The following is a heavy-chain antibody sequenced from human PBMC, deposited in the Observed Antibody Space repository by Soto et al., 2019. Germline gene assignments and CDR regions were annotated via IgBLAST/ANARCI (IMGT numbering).Heavy chain of an antibody. J-gene: IGHJ6*02. CDR1: GGSISSGGYY. V-gene: IGHV4-31*03. D-gene: IGHD2-21*02. Sequence: QVQLQESGPGLVKPSQTLSLTCTVSGGSISSGGYYWSWIRQHPGKGLEWIGYIYYTGSTYYNPSLKSRVTISVDTSNTQCSLKLSSVTAADTAVYYCARVCGGDCHYGMDVWGQGTTVTVSS. CDR2: IYYTGST. CDR3: ARVCGGDCHYGMDV.